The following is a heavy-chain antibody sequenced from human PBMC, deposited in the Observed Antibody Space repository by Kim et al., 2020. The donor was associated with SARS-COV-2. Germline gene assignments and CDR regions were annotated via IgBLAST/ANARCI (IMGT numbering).Heavy chain of an antibody. CDR3: AREAPDSSSWYNPDAFDI. V-gene: IGHV3-21*01. CDR1: GFTFSSYS. CDR2: ISSSSSYI. J-gene: IGHJ3*02. D-gene: IGHD6-13*01. Sequence: GGSLRLSCAASGFTFSSYSMNWVRQAPGKGLEWVSSISSSSSYIYYADSVKGRFTISRDNAKNSLYLQMNSLRAEDTAVYYCAREAPDSSSWYNPDAFDIWGQGTMVTVSS.